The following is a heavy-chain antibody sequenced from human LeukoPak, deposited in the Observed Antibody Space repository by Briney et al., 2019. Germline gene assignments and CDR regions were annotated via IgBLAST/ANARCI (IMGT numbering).Heavy chain of an antibody. CDR1: GFTFSDYY. D-gene: IGHD3-22*01. V-gene: IGHV3-11*01. J-gene: IGHJ4*02. CDR3: ASEEDYYDSSGYYHY. Sequence: GGSLRLSCAASGFTFSDYYMSWIRQAPGKGLEWVSYISSSGSTIYYADSVKGRFTISRGNAKNSLYLQMNSLRAEDTAVYYCASEEDYYDSSGYYHYWGQGTLVTVSS. CDR2: ISSSGSTI.